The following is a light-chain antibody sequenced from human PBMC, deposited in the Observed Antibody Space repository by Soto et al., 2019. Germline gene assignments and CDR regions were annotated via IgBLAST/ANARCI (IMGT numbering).Light chain of an antibody. CDR3: SSYTTINTLI. CDR2: EVS. CDR1: SSDVGGYNY. Sequence: QSALTQPASVSGSPGQSITLSCTGTSSDVGGYNYVSWYQQHPGKAPKLMIYEVSNRPSGISHRFSGSKSGNTASLTISGLRAEDEADYYCSSYTTINTLIFGGGTKVTVL. V-gene: IGLV2-14*01. J-gene: IGLJ2*01.